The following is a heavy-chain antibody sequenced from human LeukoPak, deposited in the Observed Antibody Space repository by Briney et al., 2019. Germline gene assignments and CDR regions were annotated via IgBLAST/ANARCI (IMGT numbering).Heavy chain of an antibody. V-gene: IGHV3-11*04. CDR2: ISSSGSTI. CDR1: GFTFSDYY. D-gene: IGHD1-7*01. CDR3: ARDGYNWNYESHAFDI. Sequence: GGSLRLSCAASGFTFSDYYMSWIRQAPGKGLEWVSYISSSGSTIYYADSVKGRFTISRDNAKNSLYLQMNSLRAEDTAVYYCARDGYNWNYESHAFDIWGQGTMVTVSS. J-gene: IGHJ3*02.